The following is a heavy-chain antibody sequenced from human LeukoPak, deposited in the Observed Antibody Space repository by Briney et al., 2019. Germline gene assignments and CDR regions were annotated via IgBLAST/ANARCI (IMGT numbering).Heavy chain of an antibody. Sequence: GSLRLSCAASGFTFSNYWMHWVRQAPGKGLEWVSSISNSGGRTFYTDSVKGRFTISRDISKITLYLQMNSLRAEDTAVYYCAKSYNGYESKPDYWGQGTLVTVSS. CDR1: GFTFSNYW. D-gene: IGHD5-12*01. CDR3: AKSYNGYESKPDY. CDR2: ISNSGGRT. J-gene: IGHJ4*02. V-gene: IGHV3-23*01.